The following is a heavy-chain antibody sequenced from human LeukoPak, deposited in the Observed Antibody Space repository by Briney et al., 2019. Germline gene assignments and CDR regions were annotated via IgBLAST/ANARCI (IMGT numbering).Heavy chain of an antibody. V-gene: IGHV3-43*01. CDR1: GFTFDDYT. Sequence: GGSLRLSCAASGFTFDDYTMHWVRQAPGKGLEWVSLISWDGGSTYYADSVKGRFTISRDNSKNSLYLQMNSLRTEDTALYYCAKDMIGVGPHLHQWLQPDYWGQGTLVTVSS. CDR2: ISWDGGST. J-gene: IGHJ4*02. CDR3: AKDMIGVGPHLHQWLQPDY. D-gene: IGHD5-24*01.